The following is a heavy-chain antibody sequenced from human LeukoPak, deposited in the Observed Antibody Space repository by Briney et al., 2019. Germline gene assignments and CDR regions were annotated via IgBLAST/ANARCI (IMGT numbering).Heavy chain of an antibody. V-gene: IGHV4-34*01. CDR1: GGSFSGYY. Sequence: SETLSLTCAVYGGSFSGYYWSWIRQPPGKGLEWIGEINPSGSTNYNPSLKSRVTISVDTSKNQFSLKLSSVTAADTAVYYCARVGSSSWYNWFDPWGQGTLVTVSS. CDR3: ARVGSSSWYNWFDP. CDR2: INPSGST. J-gene: IGHJ5*02. D-gene: IGHD6-13*01.